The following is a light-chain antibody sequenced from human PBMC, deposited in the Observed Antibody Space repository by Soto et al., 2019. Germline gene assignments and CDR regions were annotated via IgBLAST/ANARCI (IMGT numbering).Light chain of an antibody. J-gene: IGKJ5*01. CDR2: TAS. CDR1: QSVNIN. CDR3: QQYYNWPIT. V-gene: IGKV3-15*01. Sequence: EVVLTQSPAPLSVSPGERATLSCRASQSVNINLAWYQQKPGQAPYLLIYTASTRATGVPARFSGSGSGTEFTLTISTLQSEDFTVYYCQQYYNWPITVGQGTRLEIK.